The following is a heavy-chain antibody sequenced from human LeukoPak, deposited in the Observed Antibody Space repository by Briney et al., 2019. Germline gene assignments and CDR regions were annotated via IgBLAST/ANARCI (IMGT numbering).Heavy chain of an antibody. D-gene: IGHD3-22*01. V-gene: IGHV4-34*01. CDR2: NNHSVSI. CDR1: GGSFCGFY. J-gene: IGHJ3*02. Sequence: SETLSLTCSVYGGSFCGFYWMWLGQRPGRGREGLGENNHSVSISYNPSLKSRVTISVDTSKNQCSLKLSSVTAADTAVYYCARVGDSSGSAFDIWGQGTMVTVSS. CDR3: ARVGDSSGSAFDI.